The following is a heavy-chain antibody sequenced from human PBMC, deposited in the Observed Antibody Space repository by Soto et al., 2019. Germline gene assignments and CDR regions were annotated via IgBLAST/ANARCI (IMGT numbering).Heavy chain of an antibody. CDR2: IIPILGIA. CDR1: GGTFSSYT. V-gene: IGHV1-69*02. J-gene: IGHJ5*02. D-gene: IGHD3-3*01. CDR3: VMGGSGYYEWGWFDP. Sequence: QVQLVQSGAEVKKPGSSVKVSCKASGGTFSSYTISWVRQAPGQGLEWMGRIIPILGIANYAQKFQGRVTITADKSTSTAYMELSSLRSEDTAVYYCVMGGSGYYEWGWFDPWGQGALVTVSS.